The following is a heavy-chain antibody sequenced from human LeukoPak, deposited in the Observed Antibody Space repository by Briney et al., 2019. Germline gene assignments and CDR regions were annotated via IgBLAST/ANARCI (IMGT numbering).Heavy chain of an antibody. V-gene: IGHV3-20*04. J-gene: IGHJ5*02. CDR3: AKARSTSWPPLFDP. CDR1: GFTFDDYG. CDR2: INWNGGST. Sequence: PGGSLRLSCAASGFTFDDYGMSWVRQAPGKGLEWVSGINWNGGSTGHADSVKGRFTISRDNSKNTLYLQMNSLRAEDTAVYYCAKARSTSWPPLFDPWGQGTLVTVSS. D-gene: IGHD2-2*01.